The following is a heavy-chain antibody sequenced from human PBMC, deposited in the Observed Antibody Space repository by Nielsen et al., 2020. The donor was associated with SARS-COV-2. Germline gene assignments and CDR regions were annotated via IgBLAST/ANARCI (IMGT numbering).Heavy chain of an antibody. J-gene: IGHJ2*01. CDR1: GFTFSSYE. Sequence: GSLRLSCAASGFTFSSYEMNWVRQAPGKGLEWVAQMSGSSSYIHYADSVKGRYTISKDSAKNSLYLQMNSLRAEDTAVYYCARVAGTPPVSYSYFDLWGRGTLVTVSS. V-gene: IGHV3-48*03. CDR3: ARVAGTPPVSYSYFDL. CDR2: MSGSSSYI. D-gene: IGHD6-19*01.